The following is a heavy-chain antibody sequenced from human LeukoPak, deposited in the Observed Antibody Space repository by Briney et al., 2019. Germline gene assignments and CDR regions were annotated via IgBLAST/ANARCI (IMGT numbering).Heavy chain of an antibody. J-gene: IGHJ4*02. CDR1: GFTFSDYY. CDR3: ARTQKYYDLWSGMN. V-gene: IGHV3-11*04. CDR2: ISSSGSAD. D-gene: IGHD3-3*01. Sequence: PGGSLRLSCAATGFTFSDYYMSWLRLAPGKGLEWISYISSSGSADYYADSVQGRFTVSRDNAKSSLYLQMNSLRAEDTAVYYCARTQKYYDLWSGMNWGQGTLVTVSS.